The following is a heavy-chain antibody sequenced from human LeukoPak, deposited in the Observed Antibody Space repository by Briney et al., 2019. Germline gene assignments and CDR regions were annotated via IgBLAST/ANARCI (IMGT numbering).Heavy chain of an antibody. CDR1: GGTFSSYA. J-gene: IGHJ6*02. V-gene: IGHV1-69*13. CDR3: ARQLFEYSSSPNGMDV. Sequence: ASVKVSCKASGGTFSSYAISWVRQAPGQGLEWMGGIIPTFGTANYAQKFQGRVTITADESTSTAYMELSSLRSEDTAVYYCARQLFEYSSSPNGMDVWGQGTTVTVSS. CDR2: IIPTFGTA. D-gene: IGHD6-6*01.